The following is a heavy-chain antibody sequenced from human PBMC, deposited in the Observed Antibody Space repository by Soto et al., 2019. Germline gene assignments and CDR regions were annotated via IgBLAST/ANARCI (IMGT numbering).Heavy chain of an antibody. D-gene: IGHD3-22*01. Sequence: SVKVSCKASGGTFSSYAISWVRQAPGQGLEWMGGIIPIFGTANYAQKFQGRVTITADESTSTAYMELSSLRSEDTAVHYCARVEALSGDYYDSSGYPFDYWGQGTLVTVSS. CDR2: IIPIFGTA. CDR3: ARVEALSGDYYDSSGYPFDY. J-gene: IGHJ4*02. V-gene: IGHV1-69*13. CDR1: GGTFSSYA.